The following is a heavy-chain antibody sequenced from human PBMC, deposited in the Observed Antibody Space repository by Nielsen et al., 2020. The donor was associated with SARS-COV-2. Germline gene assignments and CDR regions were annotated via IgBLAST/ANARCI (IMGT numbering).Heavy chain of an antibody. CDR3: AKEGRRDVLDY. CDR2: ISYDGSNK. J-gene: IGHJ4*02. Sequence: GESLKISCAASGFTFSSYGMHWVRQAPGKELEWVAVISYDGSNKYYADSVKGRFTISRDNSKNTLYLQMNSLRAEDTAVYYCAKEGRRDVLDYWGQGTLVTVSS. D-gene: IGHD3-10*02. CDR1: GFTFSSYG. V-gene: IGHV3-30*18.